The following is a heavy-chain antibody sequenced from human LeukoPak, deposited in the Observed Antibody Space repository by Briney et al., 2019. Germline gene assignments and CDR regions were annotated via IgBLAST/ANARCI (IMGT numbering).Heavy chain of an antibody. V-gene: IGHV4-59*08. CDR3: ARHEGSSWDYYGMDV. Sequence: PSETLSLTCTVSGCSISSYYWSWIRQPPGKGLEWIGYIYYSGSTNYNPSLKSRVTRSVDTSKNQFSLKLSSVTAADTAVYYWARHEGSSWDYYGMDVWGQGTTVTVSS. CDR1: GCSISSYY. J-gene: IGHJ6*02. D-gene: IGHD6-13*01. CDR2: IYYSGST.